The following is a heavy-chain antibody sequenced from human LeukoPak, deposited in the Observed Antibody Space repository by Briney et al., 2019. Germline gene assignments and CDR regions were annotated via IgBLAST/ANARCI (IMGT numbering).Heavy chain of an antibody. D-gene: IGHD6-13*01. V-gene: IGHV4-38-2*01. J-gene: IGHJ5*02. CDR3: ARRTIAAVASFWFDP. Sequence: SETLSLTCAVSGYSISSGYYWGWIRQPPGKGLEWIGSIYYSGSTYYNPSLKSRVTISVDTSKNQFSLKLSSVTAADTAVYYCARRTIAAVASFWFDPWGQGTLVTVSS. CDR2: IYYSGST. CDR1: GYSISSGYY.